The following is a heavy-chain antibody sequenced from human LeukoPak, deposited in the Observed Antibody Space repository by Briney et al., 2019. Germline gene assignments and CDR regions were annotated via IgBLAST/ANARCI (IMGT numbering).Heavy chain of an antibody. D-gene: IGHD6-19*01. J-gene: IGHJ4*02. V-gene: IGHV3-23*01. CDR3: AKGGSTYSSGLHCFDY. CDR1: GFTFSSYA. Sequence: GGSLRLSCAASGFTFSSYAMYWVRQAPGKGLEWVSSISGSGASTYYADSVKGRFTISRDNSKNTLYLQMSSLRAEDTAVYYCAKGGSTYSSGLHCFDYCGQGTLVMVSS. CDR2: ISGSGAST.